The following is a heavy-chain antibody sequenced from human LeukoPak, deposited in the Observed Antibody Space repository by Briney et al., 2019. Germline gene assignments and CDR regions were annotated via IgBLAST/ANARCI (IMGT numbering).Heavy chain of an antibody. J-gene: IGHJ4*02. V-gene: IGHV3-23*01. CDR2: ISGSGSST. CDR1: GFSFSSYA. CDR3: AKDARGYTQPIDY. Sequence: PGGSLRLSCAASGFSFSSYAMSWVRQAPGKGLEWVSAISGSGSSTYYADSVKGRFTISRDNSKDTLYLQMNSLRAEDMAVYYCAKDARGYTQPIDYWGKGTLVTVSS. D-gene: IGHD5-18*01.